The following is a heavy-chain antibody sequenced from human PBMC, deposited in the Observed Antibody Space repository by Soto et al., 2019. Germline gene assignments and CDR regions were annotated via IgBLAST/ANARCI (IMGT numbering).Heavy chain of an antibody. CDR2: ISTYNGYT. CDR3: ARDGGPFRDSSGYSDWYFDL. CDR1: GYTFTSYG. V-gene: IGHV1-18*01. Sequence: VQLVQSGAEVKKPGASVKVSCKASGYTFTSYGISWVRQAPGQGLEWMGWISTYNGYTNYAQKLQGRVTMTTDTSTSTAYMELSSLRSDDTAVYYCARDGGPFRDSSGYSDWYFDLWGRGTLVTVSS. J-gene: IGHJ2*01. D-gene: IGHD3-22*01.